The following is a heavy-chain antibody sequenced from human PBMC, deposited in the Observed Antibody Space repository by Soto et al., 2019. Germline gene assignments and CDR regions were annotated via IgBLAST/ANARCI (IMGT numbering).Heavy chain of an antibody. D-gene: IGHD3-22*01. J-gene: IGHJ6*02. CDR1: GYSFSSYG. CDR3: ARGGYYDSSGARNYHYYGMDV. V-gene: IGHV1-18*01. Sequence: ASVKVSCKASGYSFSSYGITWVRQAHGQGLEWLGWISPYNDDTKYAQRLQGRVTMTTDTSTRTAYMDIRGLRSDDTAIYYCARGGYYDSSGARNYHYYGMDVWGQGTTVTDSS. CDR2: ISPYNDDT.